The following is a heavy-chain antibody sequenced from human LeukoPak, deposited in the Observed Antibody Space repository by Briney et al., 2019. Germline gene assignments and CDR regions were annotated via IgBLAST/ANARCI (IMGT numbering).Heavy chain of an antibody. CDR1: GGSLSGYY. D-gene: IGHD6-13*01. CDR3: ARGGAQLVRRCFDY. V-gene: IGHV4-34*01. Sequence: SETLSLTCAVYGGSLSGYYWTWIRQPPGKRLEWIGEINHSGSTNYNPSLKSRVTISVDTSKNQFSLKLSSVTAADTAVYYCARGGAQLVRRCFDYWGQGTLVTVSS. CDR2: INHSGST. J-gene: IGHJ4*02.